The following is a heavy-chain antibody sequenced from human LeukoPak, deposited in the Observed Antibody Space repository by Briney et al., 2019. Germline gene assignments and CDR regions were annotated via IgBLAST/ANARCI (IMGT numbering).Heavy chain of an antibody. Sequence: PSETLSLTCTVSGGSISSYYWSWIRQPPGKGLEWIGYIYTSGSTNYNPSPKSRVTISVDTSKNQFSLKLSSVTAADTAVYYCARLLADSSGYQGWFDPWGQGTLVTVSS. CDR1: GGSISSYY. J-gene: IGHJ5*02. CDR3: ARLLADSSGYQGWFDP. CDR2: IYTSGST. D-gene: IGHD3-22*01. V-gene: IGHV4-4*09.